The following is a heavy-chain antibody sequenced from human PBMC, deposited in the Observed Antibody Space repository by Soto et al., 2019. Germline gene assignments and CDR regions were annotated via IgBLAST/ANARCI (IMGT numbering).Heavy chain of an antibody. CDR3: ARHQDTYGYGMDV. CDR2: IYYSGST. Sequence: SETLSLTCTVSGDSISSRNYYWGWIRQPPGKGLEWIGSIYYSGSTYNNPSLKSRVTISVDTSKNQFSLKLSSVTAADTAVYYCARHQDTYGYGMDVWGQGTTVTVSS. J-gene: IGHJ6*02. CDR1: GDSISSRNYY. D-gene: IGHD5-18*01. V-gene: IGHV4-39*01.